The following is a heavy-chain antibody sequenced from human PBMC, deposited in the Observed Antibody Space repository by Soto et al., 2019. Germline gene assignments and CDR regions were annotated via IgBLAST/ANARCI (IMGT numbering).Heavy chain of an antibody. D-gene: IGHD1-1*01. CDR1: GFTFSDYY. V-gene: IGHV3-11*01. Sequence: PGGSLRLSCAASGFTFSDYYMNWIRQAPGKGLEWVSCISSSGSTIYYADSVKGRFTISRDNAKNSLYLQMNSLRAEDTAVYYCARSRTTGTTPFDIWGQGTMVTVSS. J-gene: IGHJ3*02. CDR2: ISSSGSTI. CDR3: ARSRTTGTTPFDI.